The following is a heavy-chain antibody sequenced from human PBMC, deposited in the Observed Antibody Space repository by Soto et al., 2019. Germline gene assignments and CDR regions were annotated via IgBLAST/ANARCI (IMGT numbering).Heavy chain of an antibody. V-gene: IGHV4-39*01. J-gene: IGHJ4*02. CDR1: GGSISSSSYY. CDR2: IYYSGST. Sequence: QLQLQESGPGLVKPSETLSLTCTVSGGSISSSSYYWGWIRQPPGKGLEWIGSIYYSGSTYYNPSLKSRVTISVDTSKNQFSLKLSSVTAADTAVYYCASDLGGYKTDYWGQGTLVTVSS. CDR3: ASDLGGYKTDY. D-gene: IGHD5-18*01.